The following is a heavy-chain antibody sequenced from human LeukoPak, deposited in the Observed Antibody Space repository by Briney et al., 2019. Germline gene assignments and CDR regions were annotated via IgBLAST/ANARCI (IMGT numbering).Heavy chain of an antibody. CDR3: AKDSEFGELPFDY. V-gene: IGHV3-23*01. J-gene: IGHJ4*02. CDR1: GFSFNNFL. Sequence: GGSLRPSCAASGFSFNNFLMTWVRQAPGKGLEWVSSIDGSGATVYADSVKGRFTISRDNSKNTLYLQMNSLRAEDTAVYYCAKDSEFGELPFDYWGQGTLVTVSS. CDR2: IDGSGAT. D-gene: IGHD3-10*01.